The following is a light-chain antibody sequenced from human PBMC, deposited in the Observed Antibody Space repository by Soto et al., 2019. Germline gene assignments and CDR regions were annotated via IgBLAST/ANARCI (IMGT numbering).Light chain of an antibody. V-gene: IGKV1-5*01. CDR3: QQYNTYWT. J-gene: IGKJ1*01. CDR2: DAS. Sequence: DIQMTQSPSTLSASVGDRVTITCRASRSISTWLAWYQQKPGKAPNLLIYDASSLESGVPSRFSGSGSGTEFTLTISSLQPDDFATYYCQQYNTYWTFGQGTKVDI. CDR1: RSISTW.